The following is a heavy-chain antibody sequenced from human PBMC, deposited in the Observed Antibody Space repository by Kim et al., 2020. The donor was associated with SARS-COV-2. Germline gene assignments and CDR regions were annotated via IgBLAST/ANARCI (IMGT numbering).Heavy chain of an antibody. CDR1: GYTFTTYD. V-gene: IGHV1-8*01. D-gene: IGHD3-10*01. CDR3: ARGVRLQNRDWFDP. Sequence: ASVKVSCKVSGYTFTTYDINWVRQATGQGLEWMGWMNPNSGDTGYAQKFQGRVTMTRNISIRTAYMELSSLTSEDTAVYYCARGVRLQNRDWFDPWGQGT. J-gene: IGHJ5*02. CDR2: MNPNSGDT.